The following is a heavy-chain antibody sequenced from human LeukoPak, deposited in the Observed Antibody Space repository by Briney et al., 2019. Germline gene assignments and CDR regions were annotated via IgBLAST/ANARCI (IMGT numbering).Heavy chain of an antibody. CDR2: INHSGST. Sequence: SETLSLTCAVYGGSFSGYYWSWIRQPPGKGLEWIGEINHSGSTNYNPSLKSRVTISVDTSKNQFSLKLSSVTAADTAVYYCARASSDWYRSDYWGQGTLVTVSS. D-gene: IGHD6-19*01. V-gene: IGHV4-34*01. CDR3: ARASSDWYRSDY. CDR1: GGSFSGYY. J-gene: IGHJ4*02.